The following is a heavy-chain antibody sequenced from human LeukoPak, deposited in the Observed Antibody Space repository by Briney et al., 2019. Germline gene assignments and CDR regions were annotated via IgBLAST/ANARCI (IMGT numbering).Heavy chain of an antibody. Sequence: PGGSLRLSCGASGFTFSSYWMSWVRQAPGKGLEWVANIKEDGSEKYYVASVKGRFSISRDNAKNSLYLQMNGLRAEDTAVYYCASGRQLGYWGQGTLVTVSS. CDR2: IKEDGSEK. CDR1: GFTFSSYW. D-gene: IGHD3-16*01. J-gene: IGHJ4*02. V-gene: IGHV3-7*01. CDR3: ASGRQLGY.